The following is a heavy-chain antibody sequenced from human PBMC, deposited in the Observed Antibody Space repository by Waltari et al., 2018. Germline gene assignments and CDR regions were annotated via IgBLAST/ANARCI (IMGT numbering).Heavy chain of an antibody. V-gene: IGHV4-4*02. Sequence: QVQLQESGPGLVKPSGTLSLTCAVSGGSISSSNWWSWVRQPPGKGLEWIGSIYHSGSTYYTRSLKSRVTISVDTSKNHFSLKLSSVTAADTAVYYCARHGVTTVNGYFDYWGQGTLVTVSS. CDR3: ARHGVTTVNGYFDY. CDR2: IYHSGST. CDR1: GGSISSSNW. J-gene: IGHJ4*02. D-gene: IGHD4-4*01.